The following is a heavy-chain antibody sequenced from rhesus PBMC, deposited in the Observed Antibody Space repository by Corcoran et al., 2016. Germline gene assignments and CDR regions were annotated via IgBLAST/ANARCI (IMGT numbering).Heavy chain of an antibody. V-gene: IGHV4S7*01. J-gene: IGHJ4*01. CDR2: IYGGSGST. CDR1: GGFISSSNW. Sequence: QVQLQESGPGLVKPSETLSLTCAVSGGFISSSNWWSCIRPSPGMGLEWIGYIYGGSGSTSYNPSLKSRVTISTDTSKNQFSLKLSSVTAADTAVYYCARRYSSGWLYFDYWGQGVLVTVSS. D-gene: IGHD6-31*01. CDR3: ARRYSSGWLYFDY.